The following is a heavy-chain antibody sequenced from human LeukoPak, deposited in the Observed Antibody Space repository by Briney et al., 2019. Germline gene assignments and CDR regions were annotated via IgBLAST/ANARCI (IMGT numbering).Heavy chain of an antibody. CDR3: ARDPGWGAVSGFDI. V-gene: IGHV4-59*01. D-gene: IGHD1-26*01. CDR2: IYYSGST. Sequence: SETLSLTCTVSGGSISSYYWSWIRQPPGKGLEWIGYIYYSGSTNYNPPLKSRVTISVDTSKNQFSLKLSSVTAADTAVYYCARDPGWGAVSGFDIWGQGTMVTVSS. J-gene: IGHJ3*02. CDR1: GGSISSYY.